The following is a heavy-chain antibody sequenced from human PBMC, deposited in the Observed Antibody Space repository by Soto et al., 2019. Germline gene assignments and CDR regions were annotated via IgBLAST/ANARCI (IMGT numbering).Heavy chain of an antibody. D-gene: IGHD3-10*01. V-gene: IGHV1-46*01. Sequence: ASVKVSCKASGYTFTSYYMHWVRQAPGQGLEWMGIINPSGGSTSYAQKFQGRVTMTRDTSTSTVYMELSSLRPEDTAVYYCARDRTGLWFGEFGTDYYYYGMDVWGQGTTVTVSS. J-gene: IGHJ6*02. CDR3: ARDRTGLWFGEFGTDYYYYGMDV. CDR2: INPSGGST. CDR1: GYTFTSYY.